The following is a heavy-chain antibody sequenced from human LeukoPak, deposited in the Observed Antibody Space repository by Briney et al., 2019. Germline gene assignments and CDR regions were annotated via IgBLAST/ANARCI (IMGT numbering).Heavy chain of an antibody. J-gene: IGHJ6*03. V-gene: IGHV4-39*07. Sequence: SETLSLTCTVSGGSISSSSYYWGWIRQPPGKGLEWIGSIYYSGSTYYNPSLKSRVTMSVDTSKNQFSLKLSSVTAADTAVYYCARVIVVVPAAIEPKYYYYMDVWGKGTTVTVSS. D-gene: IGHD2-2*02. CDR2: IYYSGST. CDR1: GGSISSSSYY. CDR3: ARVIVVVPAAIEPKYYYYMDV.